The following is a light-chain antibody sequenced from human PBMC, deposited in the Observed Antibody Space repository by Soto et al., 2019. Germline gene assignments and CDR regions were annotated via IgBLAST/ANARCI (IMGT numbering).Light chain of an antibody. J-gene: IGLJ2*01. CDR3: SSFTSISTLVV. Sequence: QSVLTQAASVSGSPGQSITISCTGTSSDVGGYNYVSWYQQHPGKAPKLMIYDVSNRPSGVSNRFSGSKSGNTASLTISGLHAEDEADYYCSSFTSISTLVVFGGGTKLTVL. V-gene: IGLV2-14*01. CDR2: DVS. CDR1: SSDVGGYNY.